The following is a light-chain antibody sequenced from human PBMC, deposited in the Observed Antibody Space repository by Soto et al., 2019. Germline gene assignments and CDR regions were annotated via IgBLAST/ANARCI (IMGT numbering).Light chain of an antibody. Sequence: QSVLIQPASVSGSPGQSITISCTGTSSDVGGSNYVSWYQHHPHRAPKLLIYEVSYCPSGVSNRFSGSKSGNTASLTISGLQAEDEADYYCSSYTSSNTLEVFGIGTKLTVL. V-gene: IGLV2-14*01. CDR1: SSDVGGSNY. CDR2: EVS. J-gene: IGLJ1*01. CDR3: SSYTSSNTLEV.